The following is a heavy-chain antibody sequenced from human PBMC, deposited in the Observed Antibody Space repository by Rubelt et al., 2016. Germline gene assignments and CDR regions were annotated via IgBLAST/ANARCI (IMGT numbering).Heavy chain of an antibody. CDR1: GGSISSSSYY. D-gene: IGHD6-13*01. J-gene: IGHJ1*01. Sequence: QLQLQESGPGLVKPSETLSLTCTVSGGSISSSSYYWGWIRQPPGKGLEWIGSIYYSGSTYYNPSLKSRVTISVDTAKNQFSLKLSSVTAADTAVYYCASYNIAAAGSYEAKYFQHWGQGTLVTVSS. V-gene: IGHV4-39*07. CDR3: ASYNIAAAGSYEAKYFQH. CDR2: IYYSGST.